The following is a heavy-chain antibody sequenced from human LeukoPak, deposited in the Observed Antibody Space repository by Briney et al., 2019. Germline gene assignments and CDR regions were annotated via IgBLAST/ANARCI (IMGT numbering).Heavy chain of an antibody. V-gene: IGHV1-58*02. J-gene: IGHJ4*02. CDR1: GFTFTSSA. CDR2: IVVGSGNT. CDR3: AARGPYSSLGDY. Sequence: SVKVSCKASGFTFTSSAMQWVRQARGQRLGWIGWIVVGSGNTNYAQKFQERVTITRDMSTSTAYMELSSLRSEDTAVYYCAARGPYSSLGDYWGQGTLVTVSS. D-gene: IGHD6-19*01.